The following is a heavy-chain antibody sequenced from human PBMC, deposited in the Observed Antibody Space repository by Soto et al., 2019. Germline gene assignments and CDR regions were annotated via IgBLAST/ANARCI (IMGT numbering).Heavy chain of an antibody. J-gene: IGHJ3*02. CDR1: GFTFNNAW. CDR2: IKSKSDGGTT. CDR3: TTEERPRNAIPLIVFDT. V-gene: IGHV3-15*01. D-gene: IGHD1-1*01. Sequence: GGSLRLSCAASGFTFNNAWMAWVRQAPGKGLEWVGRIKSKSDGGTTDYAAPLKGRITISRDDSKNTLYLQMNSLRTDDTAVYYCTTEERPRNAIPLIVFDTWGQGTLVTVSS.